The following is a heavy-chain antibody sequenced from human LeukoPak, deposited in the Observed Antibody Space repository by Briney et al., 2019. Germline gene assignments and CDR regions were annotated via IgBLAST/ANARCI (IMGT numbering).Heavy chain of an antibody. J-gene: IGHJ4*02. V-gene: IGHV1-3*01. CDR3: ARDSGSGNNDY. CDR1: GYTFTSYA. CDR2: NSAGNGNT. Sequence: GASVKVSCKASGYTFTSYAMHWVRQAPGQRLEWMGWNSAGNGNTKYSQNFQGRVTFISNTSATTAFMELSSLRSEDAAVYYCARDSGSGNNDYWGQGTLVTVSS. D-gene: IGHD1-26*01.